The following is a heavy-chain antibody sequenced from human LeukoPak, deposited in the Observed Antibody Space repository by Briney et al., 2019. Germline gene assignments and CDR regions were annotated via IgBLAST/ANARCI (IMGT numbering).Heavy chain of an antibody. J-gene: IGHJ6*02. CDR2: MNPNSGNT. CDR1: GYTFTSYD. V-gene: IGHV1-8*01. Sequence: VSVKVSCKASGYTFTSYDINWVRQATGQGLEWRGWMNPNSGNTGYAQKFQGRVTMTRNTSISTAYMDLCSLRSADTDLYKCARGNFIAVAGTDYYYGMDVWGQGTTVTVSS. D-gene: IGHD6-19*01. CDR3: ARGNFIAVAGTDYYYGMDV.